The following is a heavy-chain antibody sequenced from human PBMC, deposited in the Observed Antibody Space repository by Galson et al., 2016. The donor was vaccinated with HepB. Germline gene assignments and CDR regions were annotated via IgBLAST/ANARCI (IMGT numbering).Heavy chain of an antibody. J-gene: IGHJ4*02. Sequence: SLRLSCAASGFTFSSYWMHWVRQAPGKGLVWVSRINSDGSSTGYADSVKGRFTISRDNAKNTLYLQMNSLRAEDTAVYYCASRQRIAARLPEEYWGQGTLVTVSS. V-gene: IGHV3-74*01. D-gene: IGHD6-6*01. CDR1: GFTFSSYW. CDR2: INSDGSST. CDR3: ASRQRIAARLPEEY.